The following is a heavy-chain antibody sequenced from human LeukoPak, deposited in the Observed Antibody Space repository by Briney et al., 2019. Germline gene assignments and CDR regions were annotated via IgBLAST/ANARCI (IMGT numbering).Heavy chain of an antibody. J-gene: IGHJ4*02. D-gene: IGHD6-19*01. CDR3: AKDARRTSGWYFFDY. V-gene: IGHV3-23*01. CDR2: ISDSGSIT. Sequence: SGGSLRLSCAASGFTFSSQAMGWVRQAPGKGLEWVSVISDSGSITYYADSVKGRFTISRDKSKNTLFLQMNSLRAEDTAVYYCAKDARRTSGWYFFDYWGQGTLVTVSS. CDR1: GFTFSSQA.